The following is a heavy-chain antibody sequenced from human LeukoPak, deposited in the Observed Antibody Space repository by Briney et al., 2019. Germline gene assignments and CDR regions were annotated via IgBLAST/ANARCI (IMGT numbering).Heavy chain of an antibody. CDR2: ISDSGGST. V-gene: IGHV3-23*01. CDR3: ASGWVVTAHDAFDI. J-gene: IGHJ3*02. D-gene: IGHD2-21*02. Sequence: PGGSLRLSCAASGFTFSSYAMSWVRQAPGKGLEWISRISDSGGSTYFADFVKGRFTISRDNSKNTLYLQMNSLRAEDTAVYYCASGWVVTAHDAFDIWGQGTMVTVSS. CDR1: GFTFSSYA.